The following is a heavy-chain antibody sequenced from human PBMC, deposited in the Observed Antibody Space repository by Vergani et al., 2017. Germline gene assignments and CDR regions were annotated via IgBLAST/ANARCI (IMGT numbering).Heavy chain of an antibody. J-gene: IGHJ5*02. D-gene: IGHD1-14*01. V-gene: IGHV3-23*01. CDR3: AKEASSRNHGINWFDP. CDR1: GFTFSSYA. CDR2: ISGSGGST. Sequence: EVQLLESGGGLVQPGGSLRLSCAASGFTFSSYAMSWVRQAPGKGLEWVSAISGSGGSTYYEDSVKGRFTISRDNSKNTLYLQMNSLRAEDAAVYYCAKEASSRNHGINWFDPWGQGTLVTVSS.